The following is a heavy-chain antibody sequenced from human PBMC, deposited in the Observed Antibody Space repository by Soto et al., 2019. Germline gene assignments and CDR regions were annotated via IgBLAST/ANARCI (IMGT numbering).Heavy chain of an antibody. Sequence: SETLSLTCTVSGGSISSYYRSWIRQPPGKGLEWIGYIYYSGSTNYNPSLKSRVTISVDTSKNQFSLKLSSVTAADTAVYYCARQGRSCSGGSCYGWFDPWGQGTLVTVSS. D-gene: IGHD2-15*01. V-gene: IGHV4-59*08. J-gene: IGHJ5*02. CDR2: IYYSGST. CDR3: ARQGRSCSGGSCYGWFDP. CDR1: GGSISSYY.